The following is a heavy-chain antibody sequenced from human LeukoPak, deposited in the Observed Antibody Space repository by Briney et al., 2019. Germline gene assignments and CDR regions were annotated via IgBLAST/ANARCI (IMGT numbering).Heavy chain of an antibody. CDR1: GGSISSSSYY. V-gene: IGHV4-39*07. J-gene: IGHJ4*02. CDR2: IYYSGST. D-gene: IGHD5-24*01. CDR3: ARGPLKRWLQLGIAFAFDY. Sequence: SETLSLTCTVSGGSISSSSYYWGWIRQPPGKGLEWIGSIYYSGSTYYNPSLKSRVTISVDTSKNQFSLKLSSVTAADTAVYYCARGPLKRWLQLGIAFAFDYWGQGTLVTVSS.